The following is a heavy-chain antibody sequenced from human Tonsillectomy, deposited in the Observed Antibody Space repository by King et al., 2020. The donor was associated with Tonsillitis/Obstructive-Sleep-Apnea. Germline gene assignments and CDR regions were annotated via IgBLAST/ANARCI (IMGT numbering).Heavy chain of an antibody. Sequence: VQLVESGGGLLQPGGSLRLSCAASGFTVDTYAMNWVRQAPWKGREWGSLLSGSGGSAYYADSVGGRLTIARDNSKNTLYLHMDSLRADDTAVYYCAKDSGTSTSWPYYFDYWGQGTLVAVSS. J-gene: IGHJ4*02. CDR1: GFTVDTYA. D-gene: IGHD6-13*01. CDR2: LSGSGGSA. V-gene: IGHV3-23*04. CDR3: AKDSGTSTSWPYYFDY.